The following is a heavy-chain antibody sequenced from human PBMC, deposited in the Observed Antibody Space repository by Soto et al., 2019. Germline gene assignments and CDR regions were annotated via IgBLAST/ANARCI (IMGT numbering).Heavy chain of an antibody. V-gene: IGHV1-69*01. CDR3: ARVGQPIRYSSPGRFDP. Sequence: QVQLVQSGAEVKKPGSSVKVSCKASGGTFSSYAISWVRQAPGQGLEWMGGIIPIFGTANYAQKFQGRVTSTTDESTSTANMELISLRSEDTAVYYCARVGQPIRYSSPGRFDPWGQGTLVTVSS. CDR1: GGTFSSYA. J-gene: IGHJ5*02. D-gene: IGHD6-13*01. CDR2: IIPIFGTA.